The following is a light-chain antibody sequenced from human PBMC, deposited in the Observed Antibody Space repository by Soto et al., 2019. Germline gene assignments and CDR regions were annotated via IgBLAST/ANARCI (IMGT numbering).Light chain of an antibody. CDR3: SSYTSSSTLLYV. Sequence: QSALTQPASVSGSPGQSITISCTGTSSDVGGYNYVYWYQQHPGKAPKLMIYDVSNRPSGVSNRFSGSKSGNTASLTISGHQAEDEADYYCSSYTSSSTLLYVFGTGTKLTVL. CDR2: DVS. J-gene: IGLJ1*01. CDR1: SSDVGGYNY. V-gene: IGLV2-14*01.